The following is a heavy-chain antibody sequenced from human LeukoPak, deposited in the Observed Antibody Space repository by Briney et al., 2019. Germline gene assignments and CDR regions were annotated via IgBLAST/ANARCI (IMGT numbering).Heavy chain of an antibody. V-gene: IGHV6-1*01. CDR3: ARAEPTSVFVI. CDR2: TYYRSKWYN. Sequence: SQTLSLTCAISGDSVSSNSVTWNWIRQSPSRGLEWLGRTYYRSKWYNDYAATVKSRITINPDTSKNQLSLQLNSVTPEDTAVYYCARAEPTSVFVIWGQGTMVAVSS. J-gene: IGHJ3*02. D-gene: IGHD1-26*01. CDR1: GDSVSSNSVT.